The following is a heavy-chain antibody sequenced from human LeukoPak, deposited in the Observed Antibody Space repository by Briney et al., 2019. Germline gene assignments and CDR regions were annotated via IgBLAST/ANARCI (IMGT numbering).Heavy chain of an antibody. CDR2: IDPSDSYP. J-gene: IGHJ4*02. Sequence: GESLKISCKASGYSFTNYWIYWVRQMLGKGLEWMGRIDPSDSYPNYSPSFQGHVTISVDKSISTAYLQWSSLKASDTAMYYCARHPEQSSGYWGQGTLVTVSS. CDR1: GYSFTNYW. D-gene: IGHD6-19*01. V-gene: IGHV5-10-1*01. CDR3: ARHPEQSSGY.